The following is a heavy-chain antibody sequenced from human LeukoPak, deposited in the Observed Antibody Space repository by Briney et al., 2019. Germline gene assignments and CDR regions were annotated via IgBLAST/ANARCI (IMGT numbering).Heavy chain of an antibody. J-gene: IGHJ3*01. V-gene: IGHV1-2*02. CDR3: AREGYSAYDLGTFDV. Sequence: ASVKVSCKASGYSFTGHFMHWVRQAPGQGLEWMAWINPNSGASSCAQKFQGRVSMTRDTSITTVYLEVSGLTSDDTAIYYCAREGYSAYDLGTFDVWGQGTLVTVSS. CDR1: GYSFTGHF. D-gene: IGHD5-12*01. CDR2: INPNSGAS.